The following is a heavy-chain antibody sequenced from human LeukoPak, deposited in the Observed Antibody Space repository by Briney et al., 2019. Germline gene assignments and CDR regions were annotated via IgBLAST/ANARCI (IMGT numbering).Heavy chain of an antibody. CDR3: ARDGMYSSGWPHAFDI. CDR1: GFTFISYG. J-gene: IGHJ3*02. CDR2: ISYDGSNK. V-gene: IGHV3-30*03. Sequence: PGGSLRLSCSASGFTFISYGMHWVRQAPGKGLEWVAVISYDGSNKYYADSVKGRFTFSRDNSKNSLYLQMNSLRAEDTAVYYCARDGMYSSGWPHAFDIWGQGTMVTVSS. D-gene: IGHD6-19*01.